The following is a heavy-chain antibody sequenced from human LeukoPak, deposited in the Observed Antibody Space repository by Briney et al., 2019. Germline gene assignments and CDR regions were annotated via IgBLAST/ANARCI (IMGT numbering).Heavy chain of an antibody. J-gene: IGHJ6*02. V-gene: IGHV4-39*07. CDR1: GGSISSGYH. CDR2: IYYSGTT. Sequence: SETLSLTCTVSGGSISSGYHWGWIRQPPGKGLEWIGSIYYSGTTYYNPSLKSRVIISVDTSKNQFSLKLSSVTAADTAVYYCARSLREDYYYYYGMDVWGQGTTVTVSS. CDR3: ARSLREDYYYYYGMDV. D-gene: IGHD3-10*01.